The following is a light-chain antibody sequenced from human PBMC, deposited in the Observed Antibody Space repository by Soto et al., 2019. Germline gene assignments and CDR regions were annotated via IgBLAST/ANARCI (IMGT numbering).Light chain of an antibody. J-gene: IGLJ1*01. CDR3: CSYLTSNTPSYV. Sequence: QSALTQAASVSASPGQSITISCTGTSSDDGGYNYVSWYQQHPGKAPKLMIYDVSNRPSGVSNRFSGSKSGNTASLTISGLQAEDEADYYCCSYLTSNTPSYVFGTGTKLTVL. CDR2: DVS. V-gene: IGLV2-14*03. CDR1: SSDDGGYNY.